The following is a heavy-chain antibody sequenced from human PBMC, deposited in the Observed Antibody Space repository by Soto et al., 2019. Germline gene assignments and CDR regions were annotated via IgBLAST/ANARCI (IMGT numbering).Heavy chain of an antibody. J-gene: IGHJ4*01. CDR3: ARHIPINNILGFDY. Sequence: SETLSLTCAVSGDSITSSYWWSWVRQPPGRGLEWIGKISHTGTTYYNPSLESRITISVEKSKNQFSLKLTSVTAADTAVFYCARHIPINNILGFDYWGRGTLVTVSS. CDR1: GDSITSSYW. V-gene: IGHV4-4*02. CDR2: ISHTGTT. D-gene: IGHD2-21*01.